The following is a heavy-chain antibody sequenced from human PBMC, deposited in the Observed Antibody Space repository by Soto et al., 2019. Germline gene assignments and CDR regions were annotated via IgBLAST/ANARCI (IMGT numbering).Heavy chain of an antibody. V-gene: IGHV4-39*01. CDR3: ASQPGIAAAGTGWFDP. CDR2: IYYSGST. D-gene: IGHD6-13*01. J-gene: IGHJ5*02. Sequence: QLQLQESGPGLVKPSETLSLTCTVSGGSISSSSYYWGWIRQPPGKGLEWIGSIYYSGSTYYNPSLQRRVTISVDTSKNQFSLKLSSVTAADTAVYYCASQPGIAAAGTGWFDPWGQGTLVTVSS. CDR1: GGSISSSSYY.